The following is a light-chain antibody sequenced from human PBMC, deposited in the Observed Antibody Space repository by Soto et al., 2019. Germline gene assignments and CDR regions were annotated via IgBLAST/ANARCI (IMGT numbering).Light chain of an antibody. V-gene: IGLV1-51*01. CDR2: DTN. Sequence: QSVLTQPPSVSAAPGQKVIISCSGSNSNIGNNFVSWYQQLSGTAPRVVIYDTNERPSGIPDRFSGSKSGTSATLVITGRQAGDEADYYGGTWDSSLSAGVFGGGTKVTGL. CDR3: GTWDSSLSAGV. CDR1: NSNIGNNF. J-gene: IGLJ3*02.